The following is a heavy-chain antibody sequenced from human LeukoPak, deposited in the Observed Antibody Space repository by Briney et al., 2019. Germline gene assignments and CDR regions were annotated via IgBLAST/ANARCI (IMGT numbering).Heavy chain of an antibody. V-gene: IGHV1-69*01. J-gene: IGHJ4*02. D-gene: IGHD6-19*01. CDR2: IIPIFGTA. Sequence: ASVKVSCKASGGTSSSYAISWVRQAPGQGLEWMGGIIPIFGTANYAQKFQGRVTITADESTSTAYMELSSLRSEDTAVYYCARDLRYSSGWTFFDYWGQGTLVTVSS. CDR3: ARDLRYSSGWTFFDY. CDR1: GGTSSSYA.